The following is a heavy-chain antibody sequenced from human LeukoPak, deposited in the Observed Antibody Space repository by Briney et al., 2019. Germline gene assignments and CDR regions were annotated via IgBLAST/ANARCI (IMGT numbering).Heavy chain of an antibody. CDR1: SDSISRFY. V-gene: IGHV4-59*01. Sequence: SETLSLTCTVSSDSISRFYWNWIRQPPGKGLEWIGYIHYSGSTNYNPSLKSRVTISVDSSKNQFSLRLSSVSSPVTAGQYCAACASSYDSSGYYPWWGQGTLVTVSS. J-gene: IGHJ4*02. D-gene: IGHD3-22*01. CDR3: AACASSYDSSGYYPW. CDR2: IHYSGST.